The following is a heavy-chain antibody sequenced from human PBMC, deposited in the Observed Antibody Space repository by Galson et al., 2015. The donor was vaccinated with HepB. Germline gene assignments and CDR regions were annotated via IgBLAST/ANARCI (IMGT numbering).Heavy chain of an antibody. D-gene: IGHD1-26*01. V-gene: IGHV3-33*08. CDR3: ARGYSGSYYVCLDY. J-gene: IGHJ4*02. Sequence: SLRLSCAASGISVSDNYMSWVRQAPGKGLEWVAVIWYDGSNKYYADSVKGRFTISRDNSKNTLYLQMNSLRAEDTAVYYCARGYSGSYYVCLDYWGQGTLVTVSS. CDR1: GISVSDNY. CDR2: IWYDGSNK.